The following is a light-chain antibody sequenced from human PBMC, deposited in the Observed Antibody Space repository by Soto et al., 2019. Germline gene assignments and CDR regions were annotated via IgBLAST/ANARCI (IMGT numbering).Light chain of an antibody. V-gene: IGKV3-15*01. J-gene: IGKJ2*01. Sequence: EIVMTQSPATLSVSPGERVTLSCRASQTISDNLAWFQQKSGQAPRLLIHGAFKRATGVPDRLSGSGSGTEFTLPISSLRFEVSEVYYGQQYHNWPPQSAFGQGTKLQIK. CDR1: QTISDN. CDR3: QQYHNWPPQSA. CDR2: GAF.